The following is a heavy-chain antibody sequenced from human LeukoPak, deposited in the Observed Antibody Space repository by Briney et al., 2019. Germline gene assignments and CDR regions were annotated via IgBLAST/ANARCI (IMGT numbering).Heavy chain of an antibody. CDR1: GGSLSTHH. CDR2: IYYSGST. CDR3: ARKGYYDSKPFDY. D-gene: IGHD3-22*01. J-gene: IGHJ4*02. V-gene: IGHV4-59*06. Sequence: PSETLSLTCVVSGGSLSTHHWSWIRQHPGKGLEWIGHIYYSGSTYYNPSLKSRVTISIDTSKNQFSLKLSSVTAADTAVYYCARKGYYDSKPFDYWGQGTLVTVSS.